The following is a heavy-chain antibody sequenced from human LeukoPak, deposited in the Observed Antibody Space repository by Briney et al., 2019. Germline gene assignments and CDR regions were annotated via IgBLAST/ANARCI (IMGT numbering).Heavy chain of an antibody. CDR2: FDPEDGET. J-gene: IGHJ4*02. CDR1: GYTLTELS. D-gene: IGHD6-13*01. V-gene: IGHV1-24*01. CDR3: ATGYSSSWSHTYFDY. Sequence: GASVKVSCKVSGYTLTELSMHWVRQAPGKGLEWMGGFDPEDGETIYAQKFQGRVTMTEDTSTDTAYMELSSLRSEDTAVYYCATGYSSSWSHTYFDYWGQGTLVTVSS.